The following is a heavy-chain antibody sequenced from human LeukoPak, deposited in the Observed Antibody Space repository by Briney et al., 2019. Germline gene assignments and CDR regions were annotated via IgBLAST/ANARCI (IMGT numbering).Heavy chain of an antibody. J-gene: IGHJ4*02. CDR3: AKPPWDFDY. D-gene: IGHD1-26*01. CDR2: ISSDATNK. CDR1: GFTFSNYG. V-gene: IGHV3-30*18. Sequence: GGSLRLSCAASGFTFSNYGIHWVSQAPGKGLEWVAVISSDATNKFYTDSVKGRFTISRDNSKNTLYLQMSSLRGEDTAVYYCAKPPWDFDYWGQGTLVTVSS.